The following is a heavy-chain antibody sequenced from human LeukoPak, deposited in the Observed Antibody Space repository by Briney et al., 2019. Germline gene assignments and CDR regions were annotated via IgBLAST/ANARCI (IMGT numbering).Heavy chain of an antibody. CDR1: GFTFSDYY. CDR3: ATKYCSSTSCSQTIFFDY. Sequence: GGSLRLSCAASGFTFSDYYMSWIRQAPGKGLEWVSAISGSGGTTYYADSVKGRFTISRDNSKNTLYLQMNSLRAEDTAVYYCATKYCSSTSCSQTIFFDYWGQGTLVTVSS. CDR2: ISGSGGTT. J-gene: IGHJ4*02. D-gene: IGHD2-2*01. V-gene: IGHV3-23*01.